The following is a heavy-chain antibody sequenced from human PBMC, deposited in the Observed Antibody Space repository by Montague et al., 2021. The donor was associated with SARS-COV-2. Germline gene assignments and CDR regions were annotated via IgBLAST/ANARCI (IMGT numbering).Heavy chain of an antibody. CDR3: ARPVGSSLHRFEY. J-gene: IGHJ4*02. D-gene: IGHD2-15*01. V-gene: IGHV4-34*01. Sequence: SETLSLTCAGLGGSYTGSYRKRTRQNSSHEQDSYADVNYKSGTNYNQSLKSRVTISIDMSKNQFSLNLESVTAADTAVYYCARPVGSSLHRFEYWGQETLVTVSS. CDR2: VNYKSGT. CDR1: GGSYTGSY.